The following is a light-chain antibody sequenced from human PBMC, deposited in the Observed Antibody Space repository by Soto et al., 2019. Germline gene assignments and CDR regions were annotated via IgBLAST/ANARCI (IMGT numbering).Light chain of an antibody. J-gene: IGKJ2*01. CDR1: QSLLHSNGYNY. V-gene: IGKV2-28*01. Sequence: DLVMTQSPLSLPVTPGEPASISCRSSQSLLHSNGYNYLDWYLQKPGQSPQLLIYLGSNRDSGVPDRFSGSGSGTDFTLKISRVEAEDVGVYYCMQALQTRYTFGQGTKLEIK. CDR2: LGS. CDR3: MQALQTRYT.